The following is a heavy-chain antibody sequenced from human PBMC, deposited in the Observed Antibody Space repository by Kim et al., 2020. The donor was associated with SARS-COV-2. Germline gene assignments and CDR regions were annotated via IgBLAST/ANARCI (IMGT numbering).Heavy chain of an antibody. D-gene: IGHD3-10*01. CDR1: GFTFSSYA. J-gene: IGHJ4*02. V-gene: IGHV3-30-3*01. CDR2: ISYDGSNK. Sequence: GGSLRLSCAASGFTFSSYAMHWVRQAPGKGLEWVAVISYDGSNKYYADSVKGRFTISRDNSKNTLYLQMNSLRAEDTAVYYCARGGYYGSGAPYYWGQGTLVTVSS. CDR3: ARGGYYGSGAPYY.